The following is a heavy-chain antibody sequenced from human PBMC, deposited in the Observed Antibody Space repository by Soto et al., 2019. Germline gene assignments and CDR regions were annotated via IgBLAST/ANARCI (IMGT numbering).Heavy chain of an antibody. CDR2: IYPGDSDT. Sequence: XDSLTISRKGSGYSVTSYWIGLVRQMPGKGLEWMGIIYPGDSDTRYSPSFQGQVTISADKSISTAYLQWSSLKASDTAMYYCARLMAAGNIAAAGGYWGQGTLVTVSS. CDR1: GYSVTSYW. V-gene: IGHV5-51*01. D-gene: IGHD6-13*01. J-gene: IGHJ4*02. CDR3: ARLMAAGNIAAAGGY.